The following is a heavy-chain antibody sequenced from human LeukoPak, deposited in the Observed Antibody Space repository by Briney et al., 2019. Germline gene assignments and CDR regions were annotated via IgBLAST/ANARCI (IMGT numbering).Heavy chain of an antibody. D-gene: IGHD4/OR15-4a*01. CDR3: ARDQVLPLSDAFDI. J-gene: IGHJ3*02. CDR1: GFTFSSYA. Sequence: PGGSLRLSCAASGFTFSSYAMHWVRQAPGKGLEWVAVISYDGSNKYYADSVKGRFTISRDNSKNTLYLQMNSLRAEDTAVYYCARDQVLPLSDAFDIWGQGTMVTVSS. CDR2: ISYDGSNK. V-gene: IGHV3-30*04.